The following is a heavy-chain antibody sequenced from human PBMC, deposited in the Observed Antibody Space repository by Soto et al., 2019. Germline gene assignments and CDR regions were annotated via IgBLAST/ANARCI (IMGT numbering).Heavy chain of an antibody. V-gene: IGHV3-23*01. D-gene: IGHD2-2*01. CDR2: ISGSGGRT. J-gene: IGHJ4*02. Sequence: EVQLLESGGGLVQPGGSLRLSCAASGFTFSSYAMSWVRQAPGKGLEWVSVISGSGGRTYYADSVKGRFTIARDNPKNTRYLQMNSLGAEDTAVYYCAKWSIVVVPAAGDLDYWGQGTVVTVS. CDR1: GFTFSSYA. CDR3: AKWSIVVVPAAGDLDY.